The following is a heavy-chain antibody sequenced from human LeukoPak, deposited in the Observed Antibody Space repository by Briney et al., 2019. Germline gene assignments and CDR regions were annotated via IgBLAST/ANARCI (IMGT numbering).Heavy chain of an antibody. CDR1: GGSFSGYY. V-gene: IGHV4-34*01. J-gene: IGHJ4*02. CDR3: ARGYYDGWSGSAFDY. Sequence: IPSETLSLTCAVYGGSFSGYYWSWIRQPPGKGLEWIGEINHSGSTNYNPSLKSRVTISVDTSKNQFSLKLSSVTAADTAVYYCARGYYDGWSGSAFDYWGQGTLVTVSS. CDR2: INHSGST. D-gene: IGHD3-3*01.